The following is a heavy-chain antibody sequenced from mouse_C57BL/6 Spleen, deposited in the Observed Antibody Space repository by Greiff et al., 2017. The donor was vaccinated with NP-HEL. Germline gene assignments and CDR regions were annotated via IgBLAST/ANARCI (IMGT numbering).Heavy chain of an antibody. CDR3: ARSFDGYGYFDV. D-gene: IGHD2-3*01. J-gene: IGHJ1*03. Sequence: VKLMESGAELVRPGSSVKLSCKASGYTFTSYWMHWVKQRPIQGLEWIGNIDPSDSETHYNQKFKDKATLTVDKSSSTAYMQLSSLTSEDSAVYYCARSFDGYGYFDVWGTGTTVTVSS. CDR2: IDPSDSET. CDR1: GYTFTSYW. V-gene: IGHV1-52*01.